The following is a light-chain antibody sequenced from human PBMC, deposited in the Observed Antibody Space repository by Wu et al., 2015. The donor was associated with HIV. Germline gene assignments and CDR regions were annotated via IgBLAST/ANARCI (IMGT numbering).Light chain of an antibody. V-gene: IGKV3-15*01. Sequence: EELMTQSPATLSVSPGERLTLSCRASQNINNNLAWYQHIPGQAPRLLIYDASTRATGVPARFSGSGSGTEFILTINSIQSEDSAIYYCQQYKIWPPVTFGQGTKVEIK. CDR2: DAS. J-gene: IGKJ1*01. CDR1: QNINNN. CDR3: QQYKIWPPVT.